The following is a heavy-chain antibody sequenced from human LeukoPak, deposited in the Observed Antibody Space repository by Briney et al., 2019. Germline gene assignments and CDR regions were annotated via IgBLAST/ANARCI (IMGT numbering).Heavy chain of an antibody. CDR3: ARGVWSSHNKEYFFDY. V-gene: IGHV1-3*01. D-gene: IGHD6-19*01. CDR1: GFTFSHHA. CDR2: INASNGKT. J-gene: IGHJ4*02. Sequence: ASVKVSCKASGFTFSHHAMNWVRQAPGQRLEWMGWINASNGKTKYSQKFQDRVTITRDTSASTTYMELNSLRSEDTAIYYCARGVWSSHNKEYFFDYWGQGTLVTVSS.